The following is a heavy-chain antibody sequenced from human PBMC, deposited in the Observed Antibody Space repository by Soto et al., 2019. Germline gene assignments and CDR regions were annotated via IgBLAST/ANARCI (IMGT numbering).Heavy chain of an antibody. CDR2: ISAYNGNT. Sequence: QVQLVQSAAEVKKPGASVKLSCKASGYTFTTFDIIWVRQAPGQGLEWMAWISAYNGNTSDAQNFQGRVTMTTDASTRTTYMALGSLRSDDTAVYYCARVRTRDLWSAPSQFYFYGLDVWGQGTTVTVS. CDR1: GYTFTTFD. CDR3: ARVRTRDLWSAPSQFYFYGLDV. J-gene: IGHJ6*02. D-gene: IGHD3-3*01. V-gene: IGHV1-18*01.